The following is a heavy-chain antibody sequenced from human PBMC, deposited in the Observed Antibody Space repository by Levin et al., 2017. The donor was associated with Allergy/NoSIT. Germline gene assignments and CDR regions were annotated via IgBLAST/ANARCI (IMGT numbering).Heavy chain of an antibody. V-gene: IGHV4-59*01. CDR3: ARRNGGSGWYFLDY. CDR2: IFYSGST. CDR1: GGSISSDH. J-gene: IGHJ4*02. Sequence: SQTLSLTCTVSGGSISSDHWSWIRQPPGKGLEWIGNIFYSGSTNSNPSLKSRVTISVDTSKNQFSLKLSSVTAADTAVYYCARRNGGSGWYFLDYWGQGTLVTVSS. D-gene: IGHD6-19*01.